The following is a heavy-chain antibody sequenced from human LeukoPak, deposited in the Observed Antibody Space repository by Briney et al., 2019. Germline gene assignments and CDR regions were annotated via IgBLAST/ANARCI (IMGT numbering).Heavy chain of an antibody. J-gene: IGHJ5*02. V-gene: IGHV4-30-4*02. Sequence: SETLSLTCTVSGGSISSGDYYWSWIRQPPGKGLEWIGYIYYSGSTYYNPSLKSRVTISVDTSKNQFSLKLSSVTAADTAVYYCASTQIIVGATDNWFDPWGQGTLVTVSS. D-gene: IGHD1-26*01. CDR1: GGSISSGDYY. CDR2: IYYSGST. CDR3: ASTQIIVGATDNWFDP.